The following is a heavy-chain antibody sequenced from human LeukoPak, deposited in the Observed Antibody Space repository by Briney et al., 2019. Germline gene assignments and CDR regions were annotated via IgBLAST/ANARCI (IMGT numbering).Heavy chain of an antibody. J-gene: IGHJ4*02. D-gene: IGHD2-2*01. V-gene: IGHV4-4*09. CDR1: GGSISSYY. Sequence: SETLSLTCTVSGGSISSYYWSWIRQPPGKGLEWIGYIYTRGSTNYNPSLKSRVTISVDTSKNQFSLKLSSVTAADTAVYYCARHVSYCSSTSCYVGIAAAGSLEDWGQGTLVTVSS. CDR2: IYTRGST. CDR3: ARHVSYCSSTSCYVGIAAAGSLED.